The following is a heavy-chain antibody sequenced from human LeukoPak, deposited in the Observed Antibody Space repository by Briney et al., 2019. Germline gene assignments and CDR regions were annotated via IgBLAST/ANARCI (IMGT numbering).Heavy chain of an antibody. CDR3: ASFYCSGGSCYQYFSYYYMDV. J-gene: IGHJ6*03. Sequence: KPSETLSLTCTVSGGSIRSYYWGWIRQPPGKGLEWIGSIYYSGSTYYNPSLQSRVTISVDTSKNQFSLKLNSVTAADTAVYYCASFYCSGGSCYQYFSYYYMDVWGKGTTVTISS. D-gene: IGHD2-15*01. CDR1: GGSIRSYY. V-gene: IGHV4-39*01. CDR2: IYYSGST.